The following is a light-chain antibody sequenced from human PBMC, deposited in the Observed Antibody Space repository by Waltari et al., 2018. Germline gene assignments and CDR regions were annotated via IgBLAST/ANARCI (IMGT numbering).Light chain of an antibody. J-gene: IGLJ2*01. Sequence: QSALAQPPSASGSPGQSVTISCTGTSSDVGGYNYVSWYQQHPGKAPKLMIYEVSKRPSGVPVRFPGSKSGNTASLTVSGLQAEDGAAYYCRSYAGSNFVVFGGGTKVTVL. CDR3: RSYAGSNFVV. CDR2: EVS. V-gene: IGLV2-8*01. CDR1: SSDVGGYNY.